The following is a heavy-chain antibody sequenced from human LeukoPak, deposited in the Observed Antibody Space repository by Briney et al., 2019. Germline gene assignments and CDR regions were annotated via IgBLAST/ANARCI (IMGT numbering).Heavy chain of an antibody. CDR3: ARWDGEAPNYYYGMDV. CDR2: ISAYNGNT. CDR1: GYTFTSYG. J-gene: IGHJ6*02. Sequence: GASVKVSCKASGYTFTSYGISWVRQAPGQGLEWMGWISAYNGNTNYAQKLQGRVTMTTDTSTSTAYMELRSLRSDDTAVYYCARWDGEAPNYYYGMDVWGQGTTVTVSS. V-gene: IGHV1-18*01. D-gene: IGHD3-10*01.